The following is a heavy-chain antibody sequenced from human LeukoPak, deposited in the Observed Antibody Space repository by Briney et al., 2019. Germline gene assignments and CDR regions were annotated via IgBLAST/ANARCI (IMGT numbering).Heavy chain of an antibody. V-gene: IGHV3-30*04. D-gene: IGHD2-2*01. CDR2: ISYDGSNK. CDR1: GITFSSYA. Sequence: GGSLRLSCAASGITFSSYAMHWVRQAPGKGLEWVAVISYDGSNKYYADSVKGRFTISRDNSKNTLYLQMNSLRAEDTAVYYCARDPLVVPAAMLLDYWGQGTLVTVSS. CDR3: ARDPLVVPAAMLLDY. J-gene: IGHJ4*02.